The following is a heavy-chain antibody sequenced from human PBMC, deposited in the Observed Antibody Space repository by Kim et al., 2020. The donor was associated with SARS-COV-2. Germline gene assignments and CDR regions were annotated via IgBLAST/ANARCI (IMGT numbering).Heavy chain of an antibody. CDR1: GFTFSSYG. J-gene: IGHJ6*02. Sequence: GGSLRLSCVASGFTFSSYGMTWVRQVPGKGLEWVSSITFSGSGTYYTDSVKGRFTISRDNSKSTLYLQMNTLRADDTAIFYCAKDRNGSSASSYGMDVWGQGPTVIVSS. D-gene: IGHD6-6*01. V-gene: IGHV3-23*01. CDR2: ITFSGSGT. CDR3: AKDRNGSSASSYGMDV.